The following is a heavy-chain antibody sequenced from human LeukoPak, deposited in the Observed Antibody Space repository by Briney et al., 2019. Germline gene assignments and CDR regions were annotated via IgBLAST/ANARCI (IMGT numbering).Heavy chain of an antibody. J-gene: IGHJ5*02. D-gene: IGHD2-15*01. CDR3: ARAPVCSGGSCAQWFDP. Sequence: ASVKVSCKVSGYTLTELSMHWVRQAPGKGLEWMGGFDPDDGETIYAQKFQGRVTMTEDTSTDTAYMELSSLRSEDTAVYYCARAPVCSGGSCAQWFDPWGQGTLVTVSS. CDR2: FDPDDGET. V-gene: IGHV1-24*01. CDR1: GYTLTELS.